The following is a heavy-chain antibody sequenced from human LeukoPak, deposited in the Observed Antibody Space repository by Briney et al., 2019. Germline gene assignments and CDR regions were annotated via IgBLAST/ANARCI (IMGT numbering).Heavy chain of an antibody. CDR2: INGYNGNT. D-gene: IGHD2-2*02. V-gene: IGHV1-18*01. CDR3: ARDHRKNVVVVPDAIYYYYMDV. CDR1: GYTFTSYG. Sequence: ASVKVSCXSSGYTFTSYGITWVRQARGQGLEWMAWINGYNGNTNYAQKLQGRVTMTTDTSTSTAYMELRSLKSDDTAVYYCARDHRKNVVVVPDAIYYYYMDVWGEGTTVTVSS. J-gene: IGHJ6*03.